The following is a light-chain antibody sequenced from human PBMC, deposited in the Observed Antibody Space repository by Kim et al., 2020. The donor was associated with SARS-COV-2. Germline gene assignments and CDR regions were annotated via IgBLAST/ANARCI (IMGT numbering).Light chain of an antibody. CDR2: QDS. Sequence: VSPGQTASITCSGDKLGDKYACWYQQKPGQSPVLVIYQDSKRPSGIPERFSGSNSGNTATLTISGTQTMDEADYYCQAWDSSTYVFGTGTKVTVL. CDR3: QAWDSSTYV. J-gene: IGLJ1*01. V-gene: IGLV3-1*01. CDR1: KLGDKY.